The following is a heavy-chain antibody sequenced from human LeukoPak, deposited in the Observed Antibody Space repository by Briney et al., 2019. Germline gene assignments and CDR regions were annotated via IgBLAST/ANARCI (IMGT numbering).Heavy chain of an antibody. CDR2: ISSSGSTI. J-gene: IGHJ3*02. Sequence: GGSLRLSCAASGFTFGDYYMSWIRQAPGKGLEWVSYISSSGSTIYYADSVKGRFTISRDNAKNSLYLQMNSLRAEDTAVYYCASPYDSSGYYPDAFDIWGQGTMVTVSS. CDR1: GFTFGDYY. V-gene: IGHV3-11*01. CDR3: ASPYDSSGYYPDAFDI. D-gene: IGHD3-22*01.